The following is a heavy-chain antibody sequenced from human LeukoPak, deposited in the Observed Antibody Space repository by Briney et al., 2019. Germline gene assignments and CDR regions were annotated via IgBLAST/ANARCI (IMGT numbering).Heavy chain of an antibody. Sequence: GGSLRLSCAASGFTFSSYGMHWVRQAPGKGLEWVAFIRYDGSNKYYADSVKGRFTISRDNSKNTLYLQMNSLRAEDTAVYYCARVDGSGSYYNDYWGQGTLVTVSS. CDR2: IRYDGSNK. V-gene: IGHV3-30*02. J-gene: IGHJ4*02. D-gene: IGHD3-10*01. CDR3: ARVDGSGSYYNDY. CDR1: GFTFSSYG.